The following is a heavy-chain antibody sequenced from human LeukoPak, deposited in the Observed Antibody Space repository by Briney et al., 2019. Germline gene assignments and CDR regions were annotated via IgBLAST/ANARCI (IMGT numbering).Heavy chain of an antibody. D-gene: IGHD6-13*01. J-gene: IGHJ4*02. CDR3: ARDSGQLASATYFDY. V-gene: IGHV1-46*01. Sequence: ASVKVSCKASGYTLTSYYMHWVRQAPGQGLEWMGIINPSGGSTSYAQKFQGRVTMTRDTSTSTVYMELSSLRSEDTAVYYCARDSGQLASATYFDYWGQGTLVTVSS. CDR1: GYTLTSYY. CDR2: INPSGGST.